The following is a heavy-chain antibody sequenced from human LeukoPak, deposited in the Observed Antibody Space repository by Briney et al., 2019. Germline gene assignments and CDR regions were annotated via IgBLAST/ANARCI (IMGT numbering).Heavy chain of an antibody. V-gene: IGHV3-23*01. J-gene: IGHJ3*02. Sequence: PGGSLRLSCAASGFTFSSYAMSWVRQAPGKGLEWVSAISGSGGSTYYADSVKGRFTISRDNAKNSLYLQMNSLRAEDTAVYYCVRDHYMVVVPAAGAFDIWGQGTMVTVSS. CDR3: VRDHYMVVVPAAGAFDI. CDR1: GFTFSSYA. D-gene: IGHD2-2*01. CDR2: ISGSGGST.